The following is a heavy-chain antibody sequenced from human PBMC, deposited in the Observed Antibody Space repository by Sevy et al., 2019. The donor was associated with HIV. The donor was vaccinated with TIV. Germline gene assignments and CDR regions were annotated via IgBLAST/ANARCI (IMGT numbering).Heavy chain of an antibody. CDR2: ISWNSVSL. CDR3: AKDNRPATMSNSSYYYYGMDV. J-gene: IGHJ6*02. D-gene: IGHD6-6*01. CDR1: GFRFSDYA. V-gene: IGHV3-9*01. Sequence: GGSLRLSCAASGFRFSDYATHWVRQAPGKGLEWVSGISWNSVSLDYADSVKGRFTISRDNAKNSLYLQMNRLRSEDTALYYCAKDNRPATMSNSSYYYYGMDVWGQGTTVTVSS.